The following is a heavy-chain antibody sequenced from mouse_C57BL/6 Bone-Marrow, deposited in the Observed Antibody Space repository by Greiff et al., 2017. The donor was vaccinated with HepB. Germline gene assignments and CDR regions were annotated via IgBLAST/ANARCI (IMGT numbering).Heavy chain of an antibody. D-gene: IGHD2-4*01. V-gene: IGHV14-2*01. CDR2: IDPEDGET. CDR3: ARGMITGWVAY. J-gene: IGHJ3*01. CDR1: GFNIKDYY. Sequence: VQLQQSGAELVKPGASVKLSCTASGFNIKDYYMHWVKQRTEQGLVWIGRIDPEDGETKYAPKFQGKATITEDTSSNTAYLQLSSRTSEDTAVDYCARGMITGWVAYWGQGTLVTVSA.